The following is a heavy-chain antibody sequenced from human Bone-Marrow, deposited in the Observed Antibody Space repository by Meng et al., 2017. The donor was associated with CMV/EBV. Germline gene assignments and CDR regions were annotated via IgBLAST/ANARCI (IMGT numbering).Heavy chain of an antibody. Sequence: LSVCVRRTVGFGGGSHRPPPGKGLEWLELISSNDAKRYSPSLKSRLTITTDTSKNQVVLTMTNMDPVDTASYYCAHRRGDGYKYFDYWGQGTLVTVSS. CDR1: VCVRRTVGFG. CDR2: ISSNDAK. D-gene: IGHD5-24*01. V-gene: IGHV2-5*01. CDR3: AHRRGDGYKYFDY. J-gene: IGHJ4*02.